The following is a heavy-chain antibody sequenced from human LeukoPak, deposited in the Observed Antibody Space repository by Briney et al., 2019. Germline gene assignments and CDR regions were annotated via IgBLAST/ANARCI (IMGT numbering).Heavy chain of an antibody. CDR2: INPKSGGT. V-gene: IGHV1-2*02. CDR3: AREGYSYDASAFDI. D-gene: IGHD5-18*01. CDR1: GYIFTDYY. Sequence: ASVKVSCKASGYIFTDYYMHWVRQAPGQGLEWMGWINPKSGGTKDEQKFQGRVTMTRDTSISTAYMELSRLRSDDTAVYYCAREGYSYDASAFDIWGQGTMVTVSS. J-gene: IGHJ3*02.